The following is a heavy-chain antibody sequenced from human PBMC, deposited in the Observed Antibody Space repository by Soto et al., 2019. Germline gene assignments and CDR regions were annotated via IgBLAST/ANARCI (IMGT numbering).Heavy chain of an antibody. V-gene: IGHV3-15*07. CDR2: IKSKTDGGTT. CDR1: GFTFSNAW. CDR3: TTDPEDAGLTMIVVVPRISAGDL. D-gene: IGHD3-22*01. Sequence: GGSLRLSCAASGFTFSNAWMNWVRQAPGKGLEWVGRIKSKTDGGTTDYAAPVKGRFTISRDDSKNTLYLQMNSLKTEETAVYYCTTDPEDAGLTMIVVVPRISAGDLWGRGTLVTVSS. J-gene: IGHJ2*01.